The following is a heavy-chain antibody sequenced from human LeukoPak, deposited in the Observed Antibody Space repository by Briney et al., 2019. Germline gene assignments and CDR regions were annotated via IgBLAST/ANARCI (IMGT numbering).Heavy chain of an antibody. CDR3: AREAPTGNGDYEESDY. Sequence: TSETLSLTCTVSGDSISSGYYWGWIRRPPGKGLEWIRSIYPCGSTYYNPSLKRRVTISVDTSKNQFSLKLSSVTAADTAVYYCAREAPTGNGDYEESDYWGQGTLVTVPS. CDR1: GDSISSGYY. D-gene: IGHD4-17*01. CDR2: IYPCGST. V-gene: IGHV4-38-2*02. J-gene: IGHJ4*02.